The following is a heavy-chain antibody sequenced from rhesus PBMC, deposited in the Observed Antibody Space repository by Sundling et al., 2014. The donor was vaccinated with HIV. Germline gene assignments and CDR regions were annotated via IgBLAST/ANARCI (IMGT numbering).Heavy chain of an antibody. CDR3: AKDTNVYGSSPFDY. D-gene: IGHD4-29*01. CDR1: GFTFSSYG. V-gene: IGHV3S42*01. Sequence: EVQLVESGGGLVQPGGSLRLSCAASGFTFSSYGMYWVRQAPGKGLEWISTISSGGGSTYYADSVKGRFTISRDNSKNTLSLQMNSLRAEDTAVYYCAKDTNVYGSSPFDYWGRGVLVTVSS. J-gene: IGHJ4*01. CDR2: ISSGGGST.